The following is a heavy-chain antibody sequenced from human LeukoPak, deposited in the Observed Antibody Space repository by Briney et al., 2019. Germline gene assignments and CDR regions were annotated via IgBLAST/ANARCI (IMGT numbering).Heavy chain of an antibody. CDR1: GGSISSYY. J-gene: IGHJ6*03. V-gene: IGHV4-59*08. CDR2: IYYSGST. Sequence: SETLSLTCTVSGGSISSYYWSWIRQPPGKGLEWIGYIYYSGSTNYNPSLKSRVTISVDTSKNQFSLKLSSVTAADAAVYYCARAYCGGDCYWGWYYYYMDVWGKGTTVTVSS. CDR3: ARAYCGGDCYWGWYYYYMDV. D-gene: IGHD2-21*01.